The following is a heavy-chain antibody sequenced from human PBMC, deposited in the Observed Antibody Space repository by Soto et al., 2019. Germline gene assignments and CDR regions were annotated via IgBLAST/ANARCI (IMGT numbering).Heavy chain of an antibody. D-gene: IGHD2-8*01. Sequence: SETLSLTCTVSGDSISSDGYHWSWIRQSPGKGLEWIGYIYNGGRTFYRPSLESRINMSLDANKNSYSLRLTSVTAAETAVYYCARAPVGMDSINFFDHWGQGILVTVSS. CDR1: GDSISSDGYH. CDR3: ARAPVGMDSINFFDH. V-gene: IGHV4-30-4*01. J-gene: IGHJ4*02. CDR2: IYNGGRT.